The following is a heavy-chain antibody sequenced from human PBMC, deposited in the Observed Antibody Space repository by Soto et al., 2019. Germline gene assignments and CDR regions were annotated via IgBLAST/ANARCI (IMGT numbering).Heavy chain of an antibody. CDR2: ISGSGGST. Sequence: GGSLRLSCAASGFTFSSYAMSWVRQAPGKGLEWVSAISGSGGSTYYADSVKGRFTISRDNSKNTLYLQMNSLRAEDTAVYCCAKENTYYYGSGAGSYMDVWGKGTTVTVSS. V-gene: IGHV3-23*01. J-gene: IGHJ6*03. CDR1: GFTFSSYA. D-gene: IGHD3-10*01. CDR3: AKENTYYYGSGAGSYMDV.